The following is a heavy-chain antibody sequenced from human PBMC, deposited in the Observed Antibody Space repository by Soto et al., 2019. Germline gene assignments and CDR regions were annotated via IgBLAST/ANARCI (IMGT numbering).Heavy chain of an antibody. J-gene: IGHJ4*02. V-gene: IGHV3-74*01. CDR1: GFTFNTYW. Sequence: GGSLRLSCAASGFTFNTYWMHWVRQAPGKGLVWVSRINNDASSTSYADSVKGRLTVSRDNAKNTLYLHLYNLRAEDTAVYYCASGGVAGAGTYYNDFWGRGT. CDR3: ASGGVAGAGTYYNDF. CDR2: INNDASST. D-gene: IGHD3-10*01.